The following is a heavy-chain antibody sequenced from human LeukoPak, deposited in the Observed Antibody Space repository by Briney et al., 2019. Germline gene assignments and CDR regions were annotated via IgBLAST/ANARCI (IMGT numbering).Heavy chain of an antibody. Sequence: PGGSLRLSCAASGFTFSSYAMHWVRQAPGKGLEWVAVISYDGSNKYYADSVKGRFTISRDNSKNTLYLQMHSLRAEDTAVYYCARDRSRWLRSDWFDPWGQGTLVTVSS. CDR1: GFTFSSYA. D-gene: IGHD5-12*01. CDR3: ARDRSRWLRSDWFDP. CDR2: ISYDGSNK. V-gene: IGHV3-30-3*01. J-gene: IGHJ5*02.